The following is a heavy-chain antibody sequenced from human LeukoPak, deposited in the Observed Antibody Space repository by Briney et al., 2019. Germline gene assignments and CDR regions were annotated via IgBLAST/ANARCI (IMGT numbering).Heavy chain of an antibody. CDR3: AKDKFAGRTDSSGYPLDY. D-gene: IGHD3-22*01. Sequence: GGSLRLSCAASGFTFSSYGMHWVRQAPGKGLEWVAVISYDGSNKYYADSVKGRFTISRDNSKNTLYLQMNSLRAEDTAVYYCAKDKFAGRTDSSGYPLDYWGQGTLVTVSS. V-gene: IGHV3-30*18. CDR2: ISYDGSNK. J-gene: IGHJ4*02. CDR1: GFTFSSYG.